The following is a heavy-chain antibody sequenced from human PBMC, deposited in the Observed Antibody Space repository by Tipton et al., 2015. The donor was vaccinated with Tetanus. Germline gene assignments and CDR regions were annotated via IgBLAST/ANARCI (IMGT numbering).Heavy chain of an antibody. CDR1: GDSISSFY. CDR3: ARDPAVLRFLEWLPDWYFAL. Sequence: TLSLTCSVSGDSISSFYWSWIRQPAGKGLEWIGRIYTSGSTSYNPSLKSRVTMSVDTSKRQFSLKLSSVTAADTAVYYCARDPAVLRFLEWLPDWYFALWGRGTLVTVSS. CDR2: IYTSGST. V-gene: IGHV4-4*07. D-gene: IGHD3-3*01. J-gene: IGHJ2*01.